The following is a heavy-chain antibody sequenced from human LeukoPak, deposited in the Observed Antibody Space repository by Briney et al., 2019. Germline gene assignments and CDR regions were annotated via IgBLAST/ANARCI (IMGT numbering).Heavy chain of an antibody. CDR1: GGSISSGSHY. CDR2: IYSSGTT. J-gene: IGHJ6*03. V-gene: IGHV4-61*09. D-gene: IGHD2-2*01. Sequence: SETLSLTCTVSGGSISSGSHYWTWIRQPAGKGLEWVGHIYSSGTTNYNPSLVGRTTISIDSSKNLLSLNLTSVTAADTAVYFCARDTAMSLRRGQYSYMDVWGKGTTVTVSS. CDR3: ARDTAMSLRRGQYSYMDV.